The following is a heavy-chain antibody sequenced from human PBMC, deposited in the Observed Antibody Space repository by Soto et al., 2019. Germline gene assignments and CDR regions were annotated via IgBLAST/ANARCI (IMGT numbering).Heavy chain of an antibody. CDR3: ARATRDYGDYGYFDY. CDR2: IFSSGNT. J-gene: IGHJ4*02. D-gene: IGHD4-17*01. V-gene: IGHV4-4*07. CDR1: GGSISSYY. Sequence: QVQLQESGPGLVKPSETLSLTCTVSGGSISSYYWSWIRQPAGKGLEWIGRIFSSGNTNYNPSLKSRVTMSVDPSENQFSLKLSSVTAADTAMYYCARATRDYGDYGYFDYWGQGTLVTVSS.